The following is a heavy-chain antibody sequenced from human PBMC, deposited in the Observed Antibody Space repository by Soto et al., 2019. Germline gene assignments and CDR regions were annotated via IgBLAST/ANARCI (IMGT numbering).Heavy chain of an antibody. D-gene: IGHD3-3*01. CDR1: GFTFSNAL. CDR3: TTGLTIFGVVIDP. Sequence: EVQLVESGGGLVKPGGALRLSCAASGFTFSNALMSWVRQAPGKGLECVVRIKSKTDGGTTDYAAPVKGRFTISRDDSKNTLYLQMNSLKTEDTAVYYCTTGLTIFGVVIDPWGQGTLVTVSS. CDR2: IKSKTDGGTT. J-gene: IGHJ5*02. V-gene: IGHV3-15*01.